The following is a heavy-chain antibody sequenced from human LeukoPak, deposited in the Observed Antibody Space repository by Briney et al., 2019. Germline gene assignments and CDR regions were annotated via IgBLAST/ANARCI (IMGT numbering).Heavy chain of an antibody. Sequence: ASVKVSCKASGFTFTSSAVQWVRQARGQRLEWIGWIVVGSGNTNYAQKFQERVTITRDMSTSTAYMERSSLRSEDTAVYYCAADRYYYGSGSYYNLLQLDYWGQGTLVTVSS. J-gene: IGHJ4*02. D-gene: IGHD3-10*01. CDR1: GFTFTSSA. CDR3: AADRYYYGSGSYYNLLQLDY. CDR2: IVVGSGNT. V-gene: IGHV1-58*01.